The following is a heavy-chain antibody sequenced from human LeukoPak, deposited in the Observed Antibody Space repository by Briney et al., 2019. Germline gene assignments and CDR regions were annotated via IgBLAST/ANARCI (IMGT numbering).Heavy chain of an antibody. J-gene: IGHJ4*02. D-gene: IGHD6-13*01. CDR1: GYNFTNYW. V-gene: IGHV5-51*01. CDR2: IYPGDSDT. CDR3: ARLPYSSSGSYYFDF. Sequence: GESLKISCKGSGYNFTNYWIGWVRQMPGKGLEWMGIIYPGDSDTRYSPSFQGQVTISADKSISTAYLQWGSLKASDTAVYYCARLPYSSSGSYYFDFWGQGTLVTVSS.